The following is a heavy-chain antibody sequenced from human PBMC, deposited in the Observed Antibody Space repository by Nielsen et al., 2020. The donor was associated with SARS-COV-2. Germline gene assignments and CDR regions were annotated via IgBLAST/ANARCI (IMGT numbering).Heavy chain of an antibody. CDR2: IDWDDDK. V-gene: IGHV2-70*11. D-gene: IGHD6-13*01. J-gene: IGHJ4*02. Sequence: SGPTLVKPTQTLTLTCTFSGFSLSTSGMCVSWIRQPPGKSLEWLARIDWDDDKYYSTSLKTRLTISKDTSKNQVVLTMTNMDPVDTATYYCARLSIAAAGTGSDYWGQGTLVTVSS. CDR3: ARLSIAAAGTGSDY. CDR1: GFSLSTSGMC.